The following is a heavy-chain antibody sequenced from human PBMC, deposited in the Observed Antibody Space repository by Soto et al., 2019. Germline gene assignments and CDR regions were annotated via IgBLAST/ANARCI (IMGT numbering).Heavy chain of an antibody. CDR3: ARDALALFDS. V-gene: IGHV4-59*12. CDR2: IHSSGST. Sequence: SETLSLTCTVSGGSIRNYYWTWIRQPPGKGLEWIGYIHSSGSTLYSPSLKSRVIISVDTSMNQFSLKVNSLTAADTAVYYCARDALALFDSWGQGTLVTVSS. J-gene: IGHJ4*02. D-gene: IGHD6-13*01. CDR1: GGSIRNYY.